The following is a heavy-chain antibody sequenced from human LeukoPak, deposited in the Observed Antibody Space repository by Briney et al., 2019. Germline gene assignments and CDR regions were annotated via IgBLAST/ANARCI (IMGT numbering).Heavy chain of an antibody. V-gene: IGHV3-53*01. J-gene: IGHJ4*02. Sequence: GGSLRLSCVASGFTVSSNYMSWVRQAPGKGLQWVSVIYSGSSTYYADSVTGRFTISRDNSKNTLYLQMNSLRAEDTAVYYCVRISQGGNFVDYGGQGPLVTVSS. CDR1: GFTVSSNY. CDR3: VRISQGGNFVDY. D-gene: IGHD4-23*01. CDR2: IYSGSST.